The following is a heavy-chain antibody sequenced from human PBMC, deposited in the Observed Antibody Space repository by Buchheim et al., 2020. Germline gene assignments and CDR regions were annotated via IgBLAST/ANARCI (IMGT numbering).Heavy chain of an antibody. V-gene: IGHV1-8*01. CDR1: GYTFTSYD. D-gene: IGHD6-6*01. J-gene: IGHJ4*02. CDR3: ARGRGSTADRGYYDY. Sequence: QVQLVQSGAEVEKPGASVKVSCKPSGYTFTSYDIIWVRQAPGQGLEWMGWMNPVSGNTGYAQKFQGRVTMTRDTSIGTAYMELSSLRSDDTGVYVWARGRGSTADRGYYDYWGQGTL. CDR2: MNPVSGNT.